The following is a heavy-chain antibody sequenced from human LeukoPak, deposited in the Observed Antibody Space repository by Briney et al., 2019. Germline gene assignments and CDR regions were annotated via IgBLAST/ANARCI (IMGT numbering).Heavy chain of an antibody. CDR3: ARNRSDTRYHRSFDI. Sequence: SETLSLTCTVSGGSISNNNYYWGWIRQPPGKGLEWIGSIYYSGSTHYNPSLKSRVTISVDTSKNQFSLNLISMTAADTAVYYCARNRSDTRYHRSFDIWGQGTTVTVSS. D-gene: IGHD3-22*01. J-gene: IGHJ3*02. CDR1: GGSISNNNYY. V-gene: IGHV4-39*01. CDR2: IYYSGST.